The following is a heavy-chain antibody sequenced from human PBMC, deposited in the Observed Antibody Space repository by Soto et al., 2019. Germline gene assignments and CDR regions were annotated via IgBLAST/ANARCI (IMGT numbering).Heavy chain of an antibody. V-gene: IGHV2-5*02. CDR2: LYWDDAK. J-gene: IGHJ1*01. D-gene: IGHD2-8*01. Sequence: QITLRESGPTLMKPTQTLALTCTFSGFSLSTPGVGVGWIRQPPGGALEWLALLYWDDAKHYSPSLKTTLTITKDTSKSQVVLTMTNMDPVDTGTYYSAHTQPSCDNGVCYTERHFQPWGQGSLLTVSS. CDR1: GFSLSTPGVG. CDR3: AHTQPSCDNGVCYTERHFQP.